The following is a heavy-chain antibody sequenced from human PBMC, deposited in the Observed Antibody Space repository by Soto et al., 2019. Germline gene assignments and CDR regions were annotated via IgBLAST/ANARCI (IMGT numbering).Heavy chain of an antibody. CDR2: IYHRGST. CDR3: ARGGWKLFDY. D-gene: IGHD6-19*01. J-gene: IGHJ4*02. V-gene: IGHV4-59*01. Sequence: SETLSLTCTVSGGSINYYYWSWIRQPPGKGLEWIGYIYHRGSTNYTPSLKSRVTISVDTSKNQLSLKLSSVTAADTAVYYCARGGWKLFDYWGQGTLVTVSS. CDR1: GGSINYYY.